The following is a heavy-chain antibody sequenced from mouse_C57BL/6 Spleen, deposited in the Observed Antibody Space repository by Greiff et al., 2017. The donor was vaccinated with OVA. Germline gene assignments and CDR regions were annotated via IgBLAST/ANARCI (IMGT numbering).Heavy chain of an antibody. CDR3: ARDRDGNYYFDY. D-gene: IGHD2-1*01. CDR1: GYSITSGYY. CDR2: ISYDGSN. J-gene: IGHJ2*01. Sequence: EVKLMESGPGLVKPSQSLSLTCSVTGYSITSGYYWNWIRQFPGNKLEWMGYISYDGSNNYNPSLKNRISITRDTSKNQFFLKLNSVTTEDTATYYCARDRDGNYYFDYWGQGTTLTVSS. V-gene: IGHV3-6*01.